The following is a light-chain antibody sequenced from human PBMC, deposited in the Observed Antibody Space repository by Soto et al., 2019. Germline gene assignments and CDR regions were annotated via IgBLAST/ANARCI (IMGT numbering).Light chain of an antibody. CDR2: NVY. CDR1: SSDVGGYNF. J-gene: IGLJ2*01. Sequence: QSALTQPASVSGSPGQSITISCTGTSSDVGGYNFVSWYQQHPGKAPKLMLYNVYDRPSGISHRFSGSRSGNTASLTISRLQAEDEAHYYCNSYTSSSTLVFGGGTKVTVL. CDR3: NSYTSSSTLV. V-gene: IGLV2-14*03.